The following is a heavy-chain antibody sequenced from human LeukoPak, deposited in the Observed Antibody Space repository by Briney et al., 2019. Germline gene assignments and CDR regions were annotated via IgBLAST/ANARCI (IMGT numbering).Heavy chain of an antibody. J-gene: IGHJ4*02. V-gene: IGHV5-51*01. D-gene: IGHD4-11*01. CDR3: ARPGVTSLYYFDY. Sequence: GESLKISCKGSGYSFTSYWIGWVRQMSGKGLEWMGIIYLGDSDTKYSPSFQGQVTISADKSISTAYLQWSSLKASDTAMYYCARPGVTSLYYFDYWGQGTLVTVSS. CDR2: IYLGDSDT. CDR1: GYSFTSYW.